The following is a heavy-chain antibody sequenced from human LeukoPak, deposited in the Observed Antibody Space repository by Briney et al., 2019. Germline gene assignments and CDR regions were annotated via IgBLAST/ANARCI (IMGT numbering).Heavy chain of an antibody. D-gene: IGHD1-1*01. CDR1: GGSISSSSYY. CDR2: IYYSGST. Sequence: KPSETLSLTCTVSGGSISSSSYYWGWIRQPPGKGLEWIGSIYYSGSTYYNPSLKSRVTISVDTSKNQFSLKLSSVTAADTAVYYCAREMEVQLEVWFDPWGQGTLVTVSS. V-gene: IGHV4-39*01. J-gene: IGHJ5*02. CDR3: AREMEVQLEVWFDP.